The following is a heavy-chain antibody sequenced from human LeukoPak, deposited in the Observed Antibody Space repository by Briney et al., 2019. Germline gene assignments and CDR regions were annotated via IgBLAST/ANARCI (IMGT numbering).Heavy chain of an antibody. Sequence: ASVKVSCKASGYTFTSYYMHWVRQAPGQGLEWMGIINPSGGSTSYAQKFQGRVTMTRDTSASTVYMELSSLTPDDTAVYYCVTDPYTTRDDYNFEPQGAYWGQGTLVTVSS. D-gene: IGHD5-24*01. CDR2: INPSGGST. V-gene: IGHV1-46*01. CDR1: GYTFTSYY. J-gene: IGHJ4*02. CDR3: VTDPYTTRDDYNFEPQGAY.